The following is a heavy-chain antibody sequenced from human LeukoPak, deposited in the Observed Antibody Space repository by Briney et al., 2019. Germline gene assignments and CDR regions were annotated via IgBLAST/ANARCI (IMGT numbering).Heavy chain of an antibody. D-gene: IGHD3-22*01. CDR3: ARLGPLDISGYITRYYFDY. V-gene: IGHV3-33*01. J-gene: IGHJ4*02. CDR1: GFTFSSYG. CDR2: IWYDGSNK. Sequence: GGSLRLSCAASGFTFSSYGMHWVRQAPGKGLEWVAVIWYDGSNKYYADSVKGRFTISRDNSKNTLYLQMNSLRAEDTALYYCARLGPLDISGYITRYYFDYWGQGTLVTVSS.